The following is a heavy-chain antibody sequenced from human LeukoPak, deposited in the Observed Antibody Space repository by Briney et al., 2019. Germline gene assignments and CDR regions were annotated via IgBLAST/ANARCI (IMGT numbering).Heavy chain of an antibody. CDR2: INPSGGST. D-gene: IGHD3-3*01. CDR3: AREEYYDFWSGYPHLDY. Sequence: ASVKVSCKASGYTFTSYYMHWVRQAPGQGLEWMGIINPSGGSTSYAQKFQGRVTMTRDTSTSTVYMELSSLRPEDTAVYYCAREEYYDFWSGYPHLDYWGQGTLVTVSS. CDR1: GYTFTSYY. J-gene: IGHJ4*02. V-gene: IGHV1-46*01.